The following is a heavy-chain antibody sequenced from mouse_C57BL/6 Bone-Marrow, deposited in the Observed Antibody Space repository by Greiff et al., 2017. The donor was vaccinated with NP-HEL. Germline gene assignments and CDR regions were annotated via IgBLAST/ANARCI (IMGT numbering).Heavy chain of an antibody. J-gene: IGHJ2*01. Sequence: EVQLQQSGAELVRPGASVKLSCTASGFNIKDDYMHWVKLRPEQGLEWIGWIDPENGDTEYASKFQGKATITADTSSNTAYLQLSSLTSEDTAVYFCTDSNSHFDYWGQGTTLTVSS. D-gene: IGHD2-5*01. CDR1: GFNIKDDY. V-gene: IGHV14-4*01. CDR2: IDPENGDT. CDR3: TDSNSHFDY.